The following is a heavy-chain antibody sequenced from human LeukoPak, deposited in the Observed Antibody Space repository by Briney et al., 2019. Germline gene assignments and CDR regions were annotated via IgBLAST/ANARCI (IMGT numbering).Heavy chain of an antibody. Sequence: GGSLRLSCAASGFTFSSYWMHWVGQAPGKRLVWVSRINSDGSSTSYADSVKGRFTISRDNAKNTLYLQMNSLRAEDTAVYYCARAQVYYDSSGYYYVYWGQGTLVTVSS. CDR2: INSDGSST. V-gene: IGHV3-74*01. D-gene: IGHD3-22*01. J-gene: IGHJ4*02. CDR1: GFTFSSYW. CDR3: ARAQVYYDSSGYYYVY.